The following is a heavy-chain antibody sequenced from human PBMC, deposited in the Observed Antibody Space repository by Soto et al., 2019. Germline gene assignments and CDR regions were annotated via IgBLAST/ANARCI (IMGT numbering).Heavy chain of an antibody. V-gene: IGHV1-8*01. CDR1: GYTFISYD. D-gene: IGHD3-10*01. CDR3: ARSYGAGSFDF. J-gene: IGHJ5*01. CDR2: VNPNTGNT. Sequence: QGQLVQPGAAVKKPGASVKVSCTGSGYTFISYDIHWVRQATGQGIEWMGWVNPNTGNTGYAQKFQGRVTMTRDMSNSSAYMEVNSLTSEDTANYYSARSYGAGSFDFWGQGTLVSVSS.